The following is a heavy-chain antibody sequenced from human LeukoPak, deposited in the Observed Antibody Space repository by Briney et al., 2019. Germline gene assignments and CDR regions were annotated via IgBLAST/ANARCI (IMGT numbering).Heavy chain of an antibody. D-gene: IGHD3-22*01. CDR3: AKDWDSSGYPYFDY. Sequence: PGGSLRLSCAASGFTFSSYAMSWVRQAPGKGLEWVSAISGSGGSTYYADSVKGRFTISRDNSKNTLYLQMNSLRAEDTAVYYCAKDWDSSGYPYFDYWGQGTLVTVSP. CDR1: GFTFSSYA. J-gene: IGHJ4*02. V-gene: IGHV3-23*01. CDR2: ISGSGGST.